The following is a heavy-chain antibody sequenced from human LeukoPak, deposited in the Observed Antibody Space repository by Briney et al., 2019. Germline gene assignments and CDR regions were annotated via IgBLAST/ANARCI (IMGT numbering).Heavy chain of an antibody. Sequence: GGSLRLCCAASGFIFNTYGMHWVRQAPGKGLEWVAAIAYDGSSKYYADSVKGRFTISGDNSKTTLYLEMNSLRPEDSAVYYCARALFAGAFYGMDVWGQGTTVTVSS. J-gene: IGHJ6*02. CDR1: GFIFNTYG. CDR2: IAYDGSSK. CDR3: ARALFAGAFYGMDV. V-gene: IGHV3-30*03. D-gene: IGHD3-10*01.